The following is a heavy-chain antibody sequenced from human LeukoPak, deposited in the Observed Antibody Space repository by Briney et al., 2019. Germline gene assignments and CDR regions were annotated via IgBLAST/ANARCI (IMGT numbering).Heavy chain of an antibody. CDR2: IYYSGST. CDR1: GGSISSSSYY. D-gene: IGHD2-21*02. V-gene: IGHV4-39*01. Sequence: PSETLSLTCTVSGGSISSSSYYWGWIRQPPGKGLEWIGSIYYSGSTYYNPSVKSRVTISVDTPKNQFSLKLSSVTAADTAVYYCARHSSQYCGGDCYPYWGQGTLVTVSS. J-gene: IGHJ4*02. CDR3: ARHSSQYCGGDCYPY.